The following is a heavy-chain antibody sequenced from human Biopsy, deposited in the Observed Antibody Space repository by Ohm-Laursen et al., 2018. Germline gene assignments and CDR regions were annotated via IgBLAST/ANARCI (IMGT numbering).Heavy chain of an antibody. CDR2: IYPTSGDT. D-gene: IGHD2-2*01. Sequence: ASLKVSSKPSRYTFTAFSVHWLRQAPGQGLGWMGWIYPTSGDTDSPQNFQGRVSMTRDTSISTAYMDLSRPRSDDTAVYYCARGRRHCSGTCSRWYFDLWGRGTLVTVSS. V-gene: IGHV1-2*02. J-gene: IGHJ2*01. CDR3: ARGRRHCSGTCSRWYFDL. CDR1: RYTFTAFS.